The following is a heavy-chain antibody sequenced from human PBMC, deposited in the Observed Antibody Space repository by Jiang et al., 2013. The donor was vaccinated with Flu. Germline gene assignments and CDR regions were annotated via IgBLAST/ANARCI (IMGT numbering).Heavy chain of an antibody. CDR2: INPNSGGT. D-gene: IGHD3-10*01. V-gene: IGHV1-2*04. Sequence: GAEVKKPGASVKVSCKASGYTFTGYYMHWVRQAPGQGLEWMGWINPNSGGTNYAQKFQGWVTMTRDTSISTAYMELSRLRSDDTAVYYCARGVTMVRGVIRPPAPEQYYYYGMDVW. CDR3: ARGVTMVRGVIRPPAPEQYYYYGMDV. CDR1: GYTFTGYY. J-gene: IGHJ6*01.